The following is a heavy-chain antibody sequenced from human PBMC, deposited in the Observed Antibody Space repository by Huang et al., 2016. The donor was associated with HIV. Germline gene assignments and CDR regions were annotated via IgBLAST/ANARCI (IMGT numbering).Heavy chain of an antibody. CDR3: ARPRSTVTTRGSFDY. D-gene: IGHD4-17*01. J-gene: IGHJ4*02. Sequence: GFSFSAYAIQWVRQAPGKGPEWVALISHDGNNRYYADSVKGRFTISRDNSKNTLYLQMNSLRAEDTAVYYCARPRSTVTTRGSFDYWGQGTLVTVSS. CDR2: ISHDGNNR. V-gene: IGHV3-30-3*01. CDR1: GFSFSAYA.